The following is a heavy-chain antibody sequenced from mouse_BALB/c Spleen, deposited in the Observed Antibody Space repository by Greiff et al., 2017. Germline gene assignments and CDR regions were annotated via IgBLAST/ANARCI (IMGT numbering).Heavy chain of an antibody. CDR3: ARLLRYYYAMDY. Sequence: VQLQESGAELVRPGSSVKISCKASGYAFSSYWMNWVKQRPGQGLEWIGQIYPGDGDTNYNGKFKGKATLTADKSSSTAYMQLSSLTSEDSAVYFCARLLRYYYAMDYWGQGTSVTVSS. V-gene: IGHV1-80*01. D-gene: IGHD1-1*01. CDR1: GYAFSSYW. CDR2: IYPGDGDT. J-gene: IGHJ4*01.